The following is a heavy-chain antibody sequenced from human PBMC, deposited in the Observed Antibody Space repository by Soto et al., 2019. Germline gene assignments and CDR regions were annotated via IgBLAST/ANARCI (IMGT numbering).Heavy chain of an antibody. CDR2: INHSGST. CDR1: GGSFSGYY. V-gene: IGHV4-34*01. Sequence: SETLSLTCAVYGGSFSGYYWSWIRQPPGKGLEWIGEINHSGSTNYNPSLKSRVTISVDTSKNQFSLKLSSVTAAGTAVYYCARNVLLWFGELGYYYYGMDVWGQGTTVTVSS. CDR3: ARNVLLWFGELGYYYYGMDV. D-gene: IGHD3-10*01. J-gene: IGHJ6*02.